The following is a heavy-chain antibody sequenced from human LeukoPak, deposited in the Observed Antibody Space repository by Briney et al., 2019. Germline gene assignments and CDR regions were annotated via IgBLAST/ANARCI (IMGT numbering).Heavy chain of an antibody. CDR3: ARDPERYDAYYYYGMDV. CDR1: GYTFTGYY. J-gene: IGHJ6*02. V-gene: IGHV1-2*02. Sequence: GASVKVSCKASGYTFTGYYMHWVRQAPGQGLEWMGWINPNSGGTNYAQKLQGRVTMTTDTSTSTAYMELRSLRSDDTAVYYCARDPERYDAYYYYGMDVWGQGTTVTVSS. D-gene: IGHD1-1*01. CDR2: INPNSGGT.